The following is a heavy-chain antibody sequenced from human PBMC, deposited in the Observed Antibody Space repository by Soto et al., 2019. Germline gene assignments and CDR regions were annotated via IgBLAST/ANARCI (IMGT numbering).Heavy chain of an antibody. Sequence: QVQLVQSGPEVKKPGASVKVSCTASGYTFSNHYISWVRLAPGQGFEWMGWISGYNGKTHYAQKVQDRVTMTTDTSTNTAYMELTSLRSDDTAIYYCARENTYILTGYPIVWFDPWGQGTLVTVSS. V-gene: IGHV1-18*01. D-gene: IGHD3-9*01. CDR1: GYTFSNHY. J-gene: IGHJ5*02. CDR3: ARENTYILTGYPIVWFDP. CDR2: ISGYNGKT.